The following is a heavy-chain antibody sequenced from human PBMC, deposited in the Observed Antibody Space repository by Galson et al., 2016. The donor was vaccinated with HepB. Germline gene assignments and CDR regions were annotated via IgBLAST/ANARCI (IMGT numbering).Heavy chain of an antibody. V-gene: IGHV3-23*01. CDR3: AKSGDDNGDPNDAFDI. Sequence: SLRLSCAASGSTFSSFAMSWVRQAPGKGLEWVSTISGSGGDTYYADSVKGRFTISRDNSKNIVYLQMKNLRAEDTAIYFCAKSGDDNGDPNDAFDIWGQGTLITVSS. D-gene: IGHD4-17*01. CDR1: GSTFSSFA. J-gene: IGHJ3*02. CDR2: ISGSGGDT.